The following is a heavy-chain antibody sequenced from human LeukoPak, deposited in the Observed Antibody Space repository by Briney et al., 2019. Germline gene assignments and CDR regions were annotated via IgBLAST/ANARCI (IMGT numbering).Heavy chain of an antibody. CDR2: ISTGGGNT. Sequence: GGSLRLSCTASGFTFSSYTMSWVRQAPGKGLKWVSTISTGGGNTYYADSVQGRFTVFRDDSKNTLYLQMNSLRAEDTAVYYCAKDGGLWISAHWGDSWGRGTLVTVSS. V-gene: IGHV3-23*01. D-gene: IGHD2-2*03. CDR3: AKDGGLWISAHWGDS. J-gene: IGHJ4*02. CDR1: GFTFSSYT.